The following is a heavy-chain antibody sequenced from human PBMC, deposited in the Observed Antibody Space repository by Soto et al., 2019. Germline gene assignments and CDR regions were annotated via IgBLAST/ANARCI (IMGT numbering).Heavy chain of an antibody. CDR2: ISVSGRTI. CDR1: GFIFSNYE. Sequence: PGGSLRLSCTASGFIFSNYEMNWVRQAPGKGLEWISYISVSGRTIYYADSVKGRFTISRDNAKKSLFLQINSLRVEDTAVYYCARDGSRDTPLAGLYKCFDPWGQGTQVTVSS. V-gene: IGHV3-48*03. J-gene: IGHJ5*02. CDR3: ARDGSRDTPLAGLYKCFDP. D-gene: IGHD5-18*01.